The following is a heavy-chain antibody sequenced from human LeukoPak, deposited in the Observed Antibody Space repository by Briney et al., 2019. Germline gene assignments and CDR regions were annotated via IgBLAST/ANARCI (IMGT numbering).Heavy chain of an antibody. V-gene: IGHV4-30-4*01. D-gene: IGHD3-10*01. J-gene: IGHJ2*01. Sequence: SETLSLTCAVSGGSISSADYYWSWIRQPPGKGLEWLGYIYYSGSTSYNPSLKSRVTISVDTSKTQFSLKLSSVTAADTAVYYCARLKRGSRRVRGAHTNWYFDLWGRGTLVTVSA. CDR2: IYYSGST. CDR3: ARLKRGSRRVRGAHTNWYFDL. CDR1: GGSISSADYY.